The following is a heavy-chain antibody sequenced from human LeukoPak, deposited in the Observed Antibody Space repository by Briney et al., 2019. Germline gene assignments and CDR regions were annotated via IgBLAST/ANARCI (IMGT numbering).Heavy chain of an antibody. Sequence: PSETLSLTCTVSGGSISSYYRSWIRQPPGKGLEWIGYIYYSGSTNYSPSLKSRVTISVDTSKNQFSLKLSSVTAADTAVYYCARQVAGESDSRGYLDYWGQGTLVIVSS. CDR1: GGSISSYY. J-gene: IGHJ4*02. V-gene: IGHV4-59*08. D-gene: IGHD3-22*01. CDR3: ARQVAGESDSRGYLDY. CDR2: IYYSGST.